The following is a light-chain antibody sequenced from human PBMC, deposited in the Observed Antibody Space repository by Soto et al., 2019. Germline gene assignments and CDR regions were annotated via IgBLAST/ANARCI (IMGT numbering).Light chain of an antibody. V-gene: IGKV3-20*01. CDR3: QHYSSTPPT. Sequence: EIVLTQSPGTLSLSPGERATLSCRASQSVSSSYLGWYQQKPGQAPMLLIYGASSRATGIPDRFRGGGSGTDFTLTISRLEPEDFAVYYCQHYSSTPPTFGQGTKVEVK. CDR2: GAS. J-gene: IGKJ1*01. CDR1: QSVSSSY.